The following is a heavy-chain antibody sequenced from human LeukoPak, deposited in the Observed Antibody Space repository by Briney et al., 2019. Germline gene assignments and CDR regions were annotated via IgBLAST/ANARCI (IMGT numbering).Heavy chain of an antibody. CDR1: GYTFTSYG. Sequence: ASVKASCKASGYTFTSYGISWVRQAPGQGLEWMGWISAYNGNTNYAQKLQGRVTMTTDTSTSTAYMELRSLRSDDTAVYYCARGWYCSSTSCYWAYFDYWGQGTLVTVSS. CDR3: ARGWYCSSTSCYWAYFDY. D-gene: IGHD2-2*01. J-gene: IGHJ4*02. CDR2: ISAYNGNT. V-gene: IGHV1-18*01.